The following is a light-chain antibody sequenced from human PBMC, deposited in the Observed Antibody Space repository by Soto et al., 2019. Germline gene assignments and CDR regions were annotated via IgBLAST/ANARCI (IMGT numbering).Light chain of an antibody. CDR1: QSVSNNY. CDR2: GAS. J-gene: IGKJ1*01. Sequence: EIVLTQSPGTLSLSPGERATLSCRASQSVSNNYLAWYQQKPGQAPRLLIYGASNRATGIPDRFSGSGSGTDFTLTISRLEPEDFAMYYCYQYGLSPRTFGQGTRVESK. CDR3: YQYGLSPRT. V-gene: IGKV3-20*01.